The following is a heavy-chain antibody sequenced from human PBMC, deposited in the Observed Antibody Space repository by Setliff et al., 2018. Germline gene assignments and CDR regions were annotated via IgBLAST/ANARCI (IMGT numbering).Heavy chain of an antibody. Sequence: SGPTLVNPGESQGPPSTFSGFSLTTSGTCVTWIRQPPGKALEWLARIDWDGDKYYNTSLRTRLTLSKDTSKNQVFLTMTNMDPVDTATYYCARSRYELPHYYFDYWGQGILVTVSS. D-gene: IGHD1-7*01. CDR1: GFSLTTSGTC. J-gene: IGHJ4*02. V-gene: IGHV2-70*11. CDR3: ARSRYELPHYYFDY. CDR2: IDWDGDK.